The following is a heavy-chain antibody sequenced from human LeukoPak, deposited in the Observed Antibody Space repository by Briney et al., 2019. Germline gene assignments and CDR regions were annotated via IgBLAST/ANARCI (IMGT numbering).Heavy chain of an antibody. CDR3: ANGIVGAPDYYMDV. Sequence: SETLSLTCTVSGGSISSGDYYWSWIRQPPGKGLEWIGYIYYSGSTYYNPSLKSRVTISVDTSKNQFSQKLSSVTAADTAVYYCANGIVGAPDYYMDVWGKGTTVTVSS. V-gene: IGHV4-30-4*08. CDR2: IYYSGST. CDR1: GGSISSGDYY. J-gene: IGHJ6*03. D-gene: IGHD1-26*01.